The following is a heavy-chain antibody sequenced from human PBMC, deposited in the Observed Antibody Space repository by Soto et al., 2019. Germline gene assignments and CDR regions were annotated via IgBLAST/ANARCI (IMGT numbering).Heavy chain of an antibody. CDR3: ARAPPLGYCSSTSCQTEYYFDY. D-gene: IGHD2-2*01. Sequence: ASVKVSCKASGYTFTSYAMHWVRQAPGQRLEWMGWINAGNGNTKYSQKFQGRVTITRDTSASTAYMELSSLRSEDTAVYYCARAPPLGYCSSTSCQTEYYFDYWGQGTLVTVSS. CDR2: INAGNGNT. V-gene: IGHV1-3*01. J-gene: IGHJ4*02. CDR1: GYTFTSYA.